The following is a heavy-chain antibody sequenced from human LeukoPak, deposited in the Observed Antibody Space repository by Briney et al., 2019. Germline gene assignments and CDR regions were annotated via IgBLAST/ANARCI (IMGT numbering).Heavy chain of an antibody. J-gene: IGHJ4*02. V-gene: IGHV4-59*11. Sequence: SGTLSLTCTVSGGSMTSLYWGYIRQAPGKGLEWIGFISWRGYTSYSPALKSRVAISVDTSKSQFSLRLSSMTAADTAFYYCARGRNDNGGMFFDSWAQGTLVTVSS. CDR1: GGSMTSLY. CDR2: ISWRGYT. D-gene: IGHD4-23*01. CDR3: ARGRNDNGGMFFDS.